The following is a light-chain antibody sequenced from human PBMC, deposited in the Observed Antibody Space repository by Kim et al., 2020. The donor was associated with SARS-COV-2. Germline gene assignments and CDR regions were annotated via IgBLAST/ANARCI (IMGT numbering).Light chain of an antibody. CDR3: QAWDSSTYV. J-gene: IGLJ1*01. CDR2: QDS. Sequence: VDPEQTASIPCSGEKLGDKYACWYQQKPGQAPVLVIYQDSKRPSGIPERFSGSNSGNTATLTISGTQAMDEADYYCQAWDSSTYVFGTGTKVTVL. CDR1: KLGDKY. V-gene: IGLV3-1*01.